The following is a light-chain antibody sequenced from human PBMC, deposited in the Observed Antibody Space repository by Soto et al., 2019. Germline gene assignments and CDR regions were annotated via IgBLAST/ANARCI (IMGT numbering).Light chain of an antibody. CDR2: GAS. J-gene: IGKJ5*01. CDR1: QSVSSY. CDR3: QQRSNWPSIT. Sequence: IVVTQSTATLSLSPGERAALSCRASQSVSSYLAWYQQKPGQAPRLLIYGASNRATGIPARFSGSGSGTDFTLTISSLEPEDSAVHYCQQRSNWPSITFGQGTRLEIK. V-gene: IGKV3-11*01.